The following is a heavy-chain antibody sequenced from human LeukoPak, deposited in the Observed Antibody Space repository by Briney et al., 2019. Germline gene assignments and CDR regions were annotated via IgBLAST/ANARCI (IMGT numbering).Heavy chain of an antibody. D-gene: IGHD6-13*01. CDR2: VYPGDSDT. V-gene: IGHV5-51*01. CDR1: GYSFTSYW. CDR3: ARRIYSSNWYVFDY. J-gene: IGHJ4*02. Sequence: GESLKISCKGSGYSFTSYWIGWVRQMPGKGLEWMGIVYPGDSDTRYSPSFQGQVTISADKSISTAYLQWSSLRASDTAIYYCARRIYSSNWYVFDYWGQGTLVTVSS.